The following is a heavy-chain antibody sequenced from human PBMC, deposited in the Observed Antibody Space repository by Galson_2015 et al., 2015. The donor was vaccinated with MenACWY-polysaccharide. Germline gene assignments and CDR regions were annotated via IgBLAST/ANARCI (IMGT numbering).Heavy chain of an antibody. V-gene: IGHV3-74*01. J-gene: IGHJ4*02. Sequence: SLRLSCAASGFTFSSYWMHWARQAPGKGLVWVSRIKSDGNSTSYADSVRGRFTISRDNAKNTLYLQMNSLRAEDTAIYYCARAGDCGSTSCYTDYWSQGTLVTVSS. CDR3: ARAGDCGSTSCYTDY. CDR2: IKSDGNST. D-gene: IGHD2-2*02. CDR1: GFTFSSYW.